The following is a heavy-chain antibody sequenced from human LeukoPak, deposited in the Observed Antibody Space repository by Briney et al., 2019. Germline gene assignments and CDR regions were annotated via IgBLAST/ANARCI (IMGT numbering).Heavy chain of an antibody. D-gene: IGHD5-18*01. Sequence: PGGSLRLSCAPSGFTFSKAWMSWVRQAPGKGLEWVSYISSSGGTIYDADSVRGRFTISRDNAKNSLYLQMNSLRDEDTAVYYCARERGYNYGYSDYWGQGSLVTVSS. V-gene: IGHV3-48*02. CDR2: ISSSGGTI. CDR1: GFTFSKAW. J-gene: IGHJ4*02. CDR3: ARERGYNYGYSDY.